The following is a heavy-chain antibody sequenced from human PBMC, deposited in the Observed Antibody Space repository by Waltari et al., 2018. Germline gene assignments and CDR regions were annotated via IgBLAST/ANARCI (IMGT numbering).Heavy chain of an antibody. J-gene: IGHJ4*02. CDR1: GFTFSSYS. V-gene: IGHV3-48*04. D-gene: IGHD5-12*01. Sequence: EVQLVESGGGLVQPGGSLRLSCAASGFTFSSYSMNWVRQAPGKGLGWVSYISKWNWTIYQPDSGKGRFNLSRDNAKNSLYLQKERLRGGDPALYYWAGDYGDGYHPGYWGQGTLVHGSP. CDR2: ISKWNWTI. CDR3: AGDYGDGYHPGY.